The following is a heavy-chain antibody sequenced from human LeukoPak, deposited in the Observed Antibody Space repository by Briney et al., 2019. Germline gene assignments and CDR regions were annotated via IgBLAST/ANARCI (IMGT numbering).Heavy chain of an antibody. V-gene: IGHV3-23*01. CDR3: AKDSRITMIVVVTRPDAFDI. J-gene: IGHJ3*02. D-gene: IGHD3-22*01. Sequence: GGSLRLSCAASGFTFSSYAMSWVRQAPGKGLEWVSAISGSGGSTYYADSVKGRFTISRDNSKNTLYLQMNSLRAEDTAVYYCAKDSRITMIVVVTRPDAFDIWGQGTMVTVSS. CDR1: GFTFSSYA. CDR2: ISGSGGST.